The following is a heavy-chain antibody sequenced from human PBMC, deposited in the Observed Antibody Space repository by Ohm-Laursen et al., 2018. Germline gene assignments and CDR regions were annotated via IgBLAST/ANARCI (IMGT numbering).Heavy chain of an antibody. V-gene: IGHV4-59*08. CDR3: ARHRNTAMPADY. CDR1: GDSFRSYY. Sequence: SETLSLTCTASGDSFRSYYWTWVRQPPGKGLEWIGYMYDGGRTKYNPSLESRVTISVDTPHNQFSLKLSSVTAADTAMYYCARHRNTAMPADYWGQGTLVTVSS. J-gene: IGHJ4*02. D-gene: IGHD5-18*01. CDR2: MYDGGRT.